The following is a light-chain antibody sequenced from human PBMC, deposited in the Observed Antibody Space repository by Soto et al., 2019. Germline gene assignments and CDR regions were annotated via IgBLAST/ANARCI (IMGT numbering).Light chain of an antibody. CDR1: QDISDE. Sequence: DIQMTQSPSSLSASVGDRVTISCQASQDISDELNWYLQRPGKAPELLIYDASNLETGVSSRFSGSGSATDFTLNIANLQPEDVGTYFCQQFATLPPTLGPGTKV. CDR3: QQFATLPPT. J-gene: IGKJ3*01. CDR2: DAS. V-gene: IGKV1-33*01.